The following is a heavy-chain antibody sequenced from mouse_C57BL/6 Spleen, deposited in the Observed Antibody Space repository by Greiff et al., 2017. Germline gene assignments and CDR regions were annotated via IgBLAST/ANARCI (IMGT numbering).Heavy chain of an antibody. Sequence: VQLQQSGPELVKPGASVKISCKASGYTFTDYYMNWVKQSHGKSLEWIGDINPNNGGTSYNQKFKGKATLTVDKSSSPAYMELRSLTSEDSAVYYCARRAVVSDYAMDYWGQGTSVTVSS. D-gene: IGHD1-1*01. V-gene: IGHV1-26*01. CDR2: INPNNGGT. J-gene: IGHJ4*01. CDR3: ARRAVVSDYAMDY. CDR1: GYTFTDYY.